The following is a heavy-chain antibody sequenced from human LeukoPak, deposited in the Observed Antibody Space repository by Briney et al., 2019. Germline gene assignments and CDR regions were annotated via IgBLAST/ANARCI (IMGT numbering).Heavy chain of an antibody. D-gene: IGHD3-22*01. CDR2: ISHDVKTT. CDR3: AKEDYYDSSGYSDY. V-gene: IGHV3-30*04. CDR1: GFSFSDSV. Sequence: PGKSLRLSCVASGFSFSDSVIHWVRQAPGKGLEWVAVISHDVKTTYYADSAKGRFTISRDNSRNTVFLQMNSLRAEDTAVYYCAKEDYYDSSGYSDYWGQGTLVTVSS. J-gene: IGHJ4*02.